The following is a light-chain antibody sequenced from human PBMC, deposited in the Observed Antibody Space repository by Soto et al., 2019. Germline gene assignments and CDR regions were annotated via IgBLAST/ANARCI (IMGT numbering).Light chain of an antibody. Sequence: QSALTQPASVSGSPGQSITISCTGTSSDVGGYNYVSWYQQHPRKAPKLMIYDVSNRPSGVSNRFSGSKSGNTASLTISGLQAEDEADYYCSSYTSSSTPHVVFGGGTQLTVL. CDR2: DVS. CDR1: SSDVGGYNY. CDR3: SSYTSSSTPHVV. V-gene: IGLV2-14*01. J-gene: IGLJ2*01.